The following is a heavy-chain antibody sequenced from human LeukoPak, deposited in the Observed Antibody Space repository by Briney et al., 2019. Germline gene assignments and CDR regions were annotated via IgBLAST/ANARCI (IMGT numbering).Heavy chain of an antibody. V-gene: IGHV3-7*01. CDR3: ARDTNFYYDSSGYYEKGAFDI. J-gene: IGHJ3*02. Sequence: PGGSLRLSCAASGFTFSSYWVSWVRQAPGKGLERVANIKQDGSGKFYVDSVKGRFTISRDNAKNSLYLQMRSLRVEDTAVYYCARDTNFYYDSSGYYEKGAFDIWGQGTTVTVSS. CDR2: IKQDGSGK. CDR1: GFTFSSYW. D-gene: IGHD3-22*01.